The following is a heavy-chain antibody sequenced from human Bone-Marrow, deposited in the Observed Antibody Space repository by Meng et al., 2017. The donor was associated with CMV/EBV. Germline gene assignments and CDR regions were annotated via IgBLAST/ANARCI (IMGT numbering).Heavy chain of an antibody. D-gene: IGHD1-26*01. Sequence: SCAVSGFSLTDDYMDWVRQSPGQGLKWVGRSRNKANSYTTEYAASVKGRFTISRDDSKNSLYLQMNSLKTEDTAVYYCARELSGSYYYWGQGTLVTVSS. CDR1: GFSLTDDY. CDR2: SRNKANSYTT. V-gene: IGHV3-72*01. J-gene: IGHJ4*02. CDR3: ARELSGSYYY.